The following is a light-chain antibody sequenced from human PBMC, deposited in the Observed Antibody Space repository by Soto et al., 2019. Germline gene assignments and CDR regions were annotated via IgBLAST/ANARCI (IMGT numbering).Light chain of an antibody. CDR1: QSVSSSY. CDR3: QQYGTSPGLT. J-gene: IGKJ4*01. V-gene: IGKV3-20*01. Sequence: EIVLTQSPGTLSLSPGERATLSCRASQSVSSSYLAWYQQKPGQAPRLLIYGASSRATGIPDRFSGSGSGTHFTLSISSLEPADFAGYYCQQYGTSPGLTFGGGTKVEIK. CDR2: GAS.